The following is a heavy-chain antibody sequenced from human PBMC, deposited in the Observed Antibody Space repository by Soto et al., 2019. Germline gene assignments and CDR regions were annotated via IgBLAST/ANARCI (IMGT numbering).Heavy chain of an antibody. Sequence: SQTLSLTCAISGDSVSSNSAAWNWIRQSPSRGLEWLGRTYYWSKWYNDYAVSVKSRITINPDTSKNQFSLQLNSGTPEDTAVYYCARSPPAAGTGLYYYYGMDVWGQGTTVTVAS. CDR1: GDSVSSNSAA. CDR3: ARSPPAAGTGLYYYYGMDV. J-gene: IGHJ6*02. D-gene: IGHD6-13*01. CDR2: TYYWSKWYN. V-gene: IGHV6-1*01.